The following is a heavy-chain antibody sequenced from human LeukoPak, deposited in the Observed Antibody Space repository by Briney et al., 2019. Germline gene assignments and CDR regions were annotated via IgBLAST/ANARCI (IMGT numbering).Heavy chain of an antibody. CDR3: ARDSITMVRGVITPLDWFDP. Sequence: ASVKVSCKASGYTYTSYAMNWVRQAPGQGLEWMGWINTNTGNQTYAQGFTGRFVFSLDTSVSTAYLQISSLKAEDTAVYYCARDSITMVRGVITPLDWFDPWGQGTLVTVSS. CDR1: GYTYTSYA. CDR2: INTNTGNQ. J-gene: IGHJ5*02. V-gene: IGHV7-4-1*02. D-gene: IGHD3-10*01.